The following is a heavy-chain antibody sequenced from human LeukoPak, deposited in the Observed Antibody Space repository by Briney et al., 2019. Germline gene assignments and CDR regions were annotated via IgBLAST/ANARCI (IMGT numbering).Heavy chain of an antibody. CDR1: GNYW. Sequence: GGSLRLSCAASGNYWMHWVRQVPGKGLVWVSHINSDGSWTSYADSVKGRFTISKDNAKDTVYLQMNSLRAEDTAVYYCVSFYETYWGRGTLVTVSS. CDR2: INSDGSWT. V-gene: IGHV3-74*01. CDR3: VSFYETY. J-gene: IGHJ4*02. D-gene: IGHD2/OR15-2a*01.